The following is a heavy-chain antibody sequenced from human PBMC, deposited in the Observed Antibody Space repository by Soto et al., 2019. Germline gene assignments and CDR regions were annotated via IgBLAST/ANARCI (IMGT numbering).Heavy chain of an antibody. D-gene: IGHD2-21*01. CDR3: ARERDGYFSDY. V-gene: IGHV3-33*01. Sequence: QVQLVESGGGVVQPGRSLRLSCAASGFTFSSYGMHWVRQAPGKGLEWVAVIWYDGSNKYYADSVKGRFTISRDNSKNTLYLQMNSLRAEDTAVYYCARERDGYFSDYWGQGTLVTVSS. J-gene: IGHJ4*02. CDR2: IWYDGSNK. CDR1: GFTFSSYG.